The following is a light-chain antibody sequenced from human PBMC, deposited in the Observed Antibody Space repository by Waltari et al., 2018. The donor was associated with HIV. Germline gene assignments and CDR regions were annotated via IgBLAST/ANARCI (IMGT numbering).Light chain of an antibody. CDR1: QDISNY. CDR3: QQYDKGGPLT. Sequence: DIQMTQSPSSLSASVGDRVTITCQASQDISNYLNWYQHKPGKAPKLLIYDASNLETGVPSRFSGSGSGTDFTFTISSLQPEDIATYYCQQYDKGGPLTFGGGTKVEIK. V-gene: IGKV1-33*01. CDR2: DAS. J-gene: IGKJ4*01.